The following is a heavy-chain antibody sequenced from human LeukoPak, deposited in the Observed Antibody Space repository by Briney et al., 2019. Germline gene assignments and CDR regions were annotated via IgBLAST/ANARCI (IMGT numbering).Heavy chain of an antibody. CDR2: INHYGSI. CDR3: ARGLYTHNVRYFDN. Sequence: NPSETLSLTCAVYGGSFSGYYWSWIRQPPGKGLEWIGEINHYGSINYNPSLKSRVTISVDTSKKQFSLRLSSVTAADTAVYYCARGLYTHNVRYFDNWGQGTLVTVSS. CDR1: GGSFSGYY. D-gene: IGHD2-2*02. J-gene: IGHJ4*02. V-gene: IGHV4-34*01.